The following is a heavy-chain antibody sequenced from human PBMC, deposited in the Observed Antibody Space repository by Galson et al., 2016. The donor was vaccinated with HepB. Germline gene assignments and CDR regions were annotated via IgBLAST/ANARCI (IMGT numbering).Heavy chain of an antibody. CDR3: ARDNWSLLRAFDI. CDR1: GASISSSSYY. V-gene: IGHV4-39*07. D-gene: IGHD3-3*01. J-gene: IGHJ3*02. Sequence: SETLSLTCTVSGASISSSSYYWGWVRQPPGKGLEWIGHIYYSGSTYYNPSLKSRVTISVDTSKNQFSLKLSSVTAADTAMYYCARDNWSLLRAFDIWGQGTMVTVSS. CDR2: IYYSGST.